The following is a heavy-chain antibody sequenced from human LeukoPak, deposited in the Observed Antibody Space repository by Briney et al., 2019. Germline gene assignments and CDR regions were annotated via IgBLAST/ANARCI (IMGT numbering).Heavy chain of an antibody. V-gene: IGHV3-23*01. D-gene: IGHD2-21*02. Sequence: GGSLRLSCAASGFTFSSYAMSWVRQAPGKGLEWVSAISGSGGSTYYADSVKGRFTISRDNSRNTLYLQMSSLRAEDTAVYYCARGGVETFIPPTDYWGQGTLVTVSS. J-gene: IGHJ4*02. CDR1: GFTFSSYA. CDR3: ARGGVETFIPPTDY. CDR2: ISGSGGST.